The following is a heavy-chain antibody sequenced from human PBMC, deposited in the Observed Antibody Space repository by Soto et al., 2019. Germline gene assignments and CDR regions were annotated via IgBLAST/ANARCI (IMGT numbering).Heavy chain of an antibody. CDR2: IYSGGST. Sequence: PGGSLRLSCAASGFTVSSNYMSWVRQAPGKGLEWVSVIYSGGSTYYADSVKGRFTISRDNSKNTLYLQMNSLRAEDTAVYYCARDSSSSVVPYGMDVWRQGTTVTVSS. V-gene: IGHV3-53*01. CDR3: ARDSSSSVVPYGMDV. D-gene: IGHD6-6*01. J-gene: IGHJ6*02. CDR1: GFTVSSNY.